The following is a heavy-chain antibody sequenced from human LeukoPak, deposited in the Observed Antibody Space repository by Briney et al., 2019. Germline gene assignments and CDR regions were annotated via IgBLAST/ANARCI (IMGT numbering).Heavy chain of an antibody. CDR2: ISHDGSNQ. CDR3: ARQGDTGSWYFDY. V-gene: IGHV3-30-3*01. CDR1: GFTFTYYA. D-gene: IGHD2-21*02. Sequence: GGSLRLSCAVSGFTFTYYAMHWVRQAPGKGLEWVAVISHDGSNQRYADSVKGQVTISRDNSKSTLYLQMASLRAGDTAVYYCARQGDTGSWYFDYWGQGTLVTVSS. J-gene: IGHJ4*02.